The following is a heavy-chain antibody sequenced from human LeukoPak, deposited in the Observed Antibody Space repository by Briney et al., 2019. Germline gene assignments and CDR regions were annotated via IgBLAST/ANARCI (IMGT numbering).Heavy chain of an antibody. CDR1: GFTFSSYE. CDR2: ISSSGSTI. Sequence: PGGSLRLSCAASGFTFSSYELNWVRQAPGKGLEWVSCISSSGSTIYYADSVKGRFTISRDNAKNSLYLQMNSLRDEDTAVYYCARDLSEHYAPGSPSDYWGQGTLVTVSS. V-gene: IGHV3-48*03. CDR3: ARDLSEHYAPGSPSDY. J-gene: IGHJ4*02. D-gene: IGHD3-10*01.